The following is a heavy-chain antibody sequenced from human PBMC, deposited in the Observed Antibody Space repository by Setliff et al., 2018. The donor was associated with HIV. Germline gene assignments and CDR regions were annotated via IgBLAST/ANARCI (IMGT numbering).Heavy chain of an antibody. J-gene: IGHJ4*02. CDR2: IKSKTDGGTT. Sequence: GGSLRLSCATSGFTFNGAWMNWVRQAPGKGLEWVGGIKSKTDGGTTDYAATVKGRFTISRDDSKNILYLQMNSLETEYTAVYYCTTKGRDVYTLEAPGWGQGTLVTVSS. CDR3: TTKGRDVYTLEAPG. V-gene: IGHV3-15*01. D-gene: IGHD2-15*01. CDR1: GFTFNGAW.